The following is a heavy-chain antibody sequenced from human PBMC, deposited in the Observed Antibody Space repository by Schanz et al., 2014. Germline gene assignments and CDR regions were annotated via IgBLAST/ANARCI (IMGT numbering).Heavy chain of an antibody. D-gene: IGHD6-6*01. CDR1: GYTFTGYY. V-gene: IGHV1-2*02. J-gene: IGHJ4*02. CDR2: INPNNGGT. Sequence: QVQLVQSGAEVTKPGASVKVSCKASGYTFTGYYMYWVRQAPGQGLEWVGWINPNNGGTNYAQKFQDRVTLTRDTSINTAYMELSRLKSDDTAVYYCARVGSSSSTADFDYWGQGTLVTVSS. CDR3: ARVGSSSSTADFDY.